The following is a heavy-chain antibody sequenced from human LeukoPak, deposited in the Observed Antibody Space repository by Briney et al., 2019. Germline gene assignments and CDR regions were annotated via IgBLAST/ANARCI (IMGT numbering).Heavy chain of an antibody. CDR3: ARGGSYYDSSGYYYARY. D-gene: IGHD3-22*01. Sequence: SETLSLTCTVSGGSISSYYWSWIRQPPGQGLEWIGYIYYSGSTNYNPSLKSRVTISVDTSKNQFSLKLSSVTAADTAVYYCARGGSYYDSSGYYYARYWGQGTLVTVSS. CDR1: GGSISSYY. V-gene: IGHV4-59*01. J-gene: IGHJ4*02. CDR2: IYYSGST.